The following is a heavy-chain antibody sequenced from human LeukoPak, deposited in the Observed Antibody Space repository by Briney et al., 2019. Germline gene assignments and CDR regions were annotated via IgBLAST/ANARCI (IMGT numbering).Heavy chain of an antibody. CDR3: ARQMISGWYAMRSFDY. CDR2: IHPYGFT. V-gene: IGHV4-34*01. D-gene: IGHD6-19*01. CDR1: GGSFSNYY. Sequence: SETLSLTCAVSGGSFSNYYWSWIRQPPGKRLEWIGEIHPYGFTNFNPSLKSRLSISVDTSKNQFYLKLTSVTAADTAVYYCARQMISGWYAMRSFDYWGQGILVIVSS. J-gene: IGHJ4*02.